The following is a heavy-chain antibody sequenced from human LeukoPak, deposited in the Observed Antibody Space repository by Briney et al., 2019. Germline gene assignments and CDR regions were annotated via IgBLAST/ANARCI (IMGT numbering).Heavy chain of an antibody. V-gene: IGHV3-23*01. CDR2: ISGSGGST. J-gene: IGHJ4*02. D-gene: IGHD3-22*01. CDR3: ARDDYYDSKLVY. Sequence: GGSLRLSCAASGFTFSSYGMSWVRQAPGKGLEWVSAISGSGGSTYYADSVKGRFTISRDNSKNTLYLQMNSLRAEDTAVYYCARDDYYDSKLVYWGQGTLVTVSS. CDR1: GFTFSSYG.